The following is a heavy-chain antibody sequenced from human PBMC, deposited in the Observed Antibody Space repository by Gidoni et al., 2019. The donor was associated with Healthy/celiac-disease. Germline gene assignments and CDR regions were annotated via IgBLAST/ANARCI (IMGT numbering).Heavy chain of an antibody. CDR2: IYTSGST. CDR3: ARDFRDSSGYYIDY. J-gene: IGHJ4*02. Sequence: QVQLQESGPGLVKPSQTLSLTCTVSGGSISSGSYYWSWIRQPAGKGLEWIGRIYTSGSTNYNPSLKSRVTISVDTSKNQFSLKLSSVTAADTAVYYCARDFRDSSGYYIDYWGQGTLVTVSS. CDR1: GGSISSGSYY. D-gene: IGHD3-22*01. V-gene: IGHV4-61*02.